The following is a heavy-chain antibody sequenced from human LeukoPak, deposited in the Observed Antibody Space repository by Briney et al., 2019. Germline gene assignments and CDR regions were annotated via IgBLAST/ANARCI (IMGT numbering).Heavy chain of an antibody. CDR3: ARAVGHGSGSPRLDV. CDR2: IISSSNII. Sequence: GGSLRLSCAVSGFTFSTHSMNWVRQAPGKGLEWVSYIISSSNIIYYADSVKGRFTISRDNAKSSLYLQMNSLRAEDTAVYYCARAVGHGSGSPRLDVWGKGTTVTVSS. CDR1: GFTFSTHS. D-gene: IGHD3-10*01. V-gene: IGHV3-48*01. J-gene: IGHJ6*04.